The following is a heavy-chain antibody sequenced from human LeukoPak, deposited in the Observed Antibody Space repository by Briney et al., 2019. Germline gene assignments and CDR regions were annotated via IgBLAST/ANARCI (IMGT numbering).Heavy chain of an antibody. CDR1: GFTFSSYG. J-gene: IGHJ4*02. Sequence: GGSLRLSCAASGFTFSSYGMHWVRQAPGKGLEWVAVISYDGSNKYYADSVKGRFTISRDNSKNTLYLQMNSLRAEDTAVYYCAKDRRITMVRALGYWGQGTLVTVSS. CDR3: AKDRRITMVRALGY. D-gene: IGHD3-10*01. CDR2: ISYDGSNK. V-gene: IGHV3-30*18.